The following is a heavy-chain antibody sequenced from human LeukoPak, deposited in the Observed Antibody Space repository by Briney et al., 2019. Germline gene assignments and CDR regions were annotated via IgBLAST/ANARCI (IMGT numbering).Heavy chain of an antibody. CDR2: IYGGGST. CDR3: AKARGYSDYSGYRTFDY. Sequence: GGSLRLSCAASGFTVSSNYMSWVRQAPGKGLEWVSVIYGGGSTYYADSVKGRFTISRDNSKNTLYLQMNSLRAEDTAVYYCAKARGYSDYSGYRTFDYWGQGALVTVSS. CDR1: GFTVSSNY. D-gene: IGHD3-22*01. V-gene: IGHV3-53*01. J-gene: IGHJ4*02.